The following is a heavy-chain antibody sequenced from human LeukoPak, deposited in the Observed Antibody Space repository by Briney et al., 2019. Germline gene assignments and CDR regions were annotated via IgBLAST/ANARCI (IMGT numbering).Heavy chain of an antibody. V-gene: IGHV4-59*01. Sequence: PSETLSLTCTASGGSISSYYWSWIRQPPGKGLEWIGYIYYSGSTNYNPSLKSRVTISVDTSKNQFSLKLSSVTAADTAVYYCARELWFGDGDYFDYWGQGTLVTVSS. CDR2: IYYSGST. D-gene: IGHD3-10*01. CDR1: GGSISSYY. J-gene: IGHJ4*02. CDR3: ARELWFGDGDYFDY.